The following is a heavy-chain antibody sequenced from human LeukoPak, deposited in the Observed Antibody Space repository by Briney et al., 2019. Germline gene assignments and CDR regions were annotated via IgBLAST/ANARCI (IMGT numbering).Heavy chain of an antibody. Sequence: GGSLRLSCAASGFTFSSYAMHWVRQAPGKGLEWVAVISYDGSNKYYADSVKGRFTISRDNSKNTLYLQMNGLRAEDTAVYYCATSSDLVSHLSWGQGTLVTVSS. V-gene: IGHV3-30-3*01. CDR1: GFTFSSYA. D-gene: IGHD3-9*01. J-gene: IGHJ5*02. CDR2: ISYDGSNK. CDR3: ATSSDLVSHLS.